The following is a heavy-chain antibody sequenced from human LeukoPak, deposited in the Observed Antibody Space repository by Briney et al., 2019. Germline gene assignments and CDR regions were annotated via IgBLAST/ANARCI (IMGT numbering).Heavy chain of an antibody. V-gene: IGHV3-74*01. CDR3: AREVFGYSYGPNWFDP. D-gene: IGHD5-18*01. Sequence: PGGSLRLSCAASGFTFSSYWMHWVRQAPGKGLVWVSRINSDGSSTSYADSVKGRFTISRDNAKNTLYLQMNSLRAEDTAVYYCAREVFGYSYGPNWFDPWGQGTLVTVSS. CDR2: INSDGSST. J-gene: IGHJ5*02. CDR1: GFTFSSYW.